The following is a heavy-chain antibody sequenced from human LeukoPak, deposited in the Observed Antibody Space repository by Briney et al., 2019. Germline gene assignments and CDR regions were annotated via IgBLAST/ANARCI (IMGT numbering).Heavy chain of an antibody. Sequence: GGSLRLSCAASGFTFSSYVMRWVRQAPGKGLEWVSAISSGGATYYADSVKGRFTISRDNSKNTLYLQMNSLRGEDTAVYYCAKDREYYGAGSWGYVDVWGIGATVTVSS. CDR3: AKDREYYGAGSWGYVDV. CDR1: GFTFSSYV. D-gene: IGHD3-10*01. CDR2: ISSGGAT. V-gene: IGHV3-23*01. J-gene: IGHJ6*03.